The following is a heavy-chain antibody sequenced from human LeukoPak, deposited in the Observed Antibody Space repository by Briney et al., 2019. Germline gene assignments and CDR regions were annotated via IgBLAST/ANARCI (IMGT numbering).Heavy chain of an antibody. D-gene: IGHD1-20*01. CDR3: VMYTWGDVPDI. V-gene: IGHV3-74*01. J-gene: IGHJ3*02. CDR1: GFNFRDSW. CDR2: MNSDGSDT. Sequence: TGGSLRLSCAASGFNFRDSWMYWVRQVPGKGLVWVARMNSDGSDTAHADSVRGRFTVSRDNAKNTLYLQMNSLRAEDTAVYFFVMYTWGDVPDIWGQGTMVTVSS.